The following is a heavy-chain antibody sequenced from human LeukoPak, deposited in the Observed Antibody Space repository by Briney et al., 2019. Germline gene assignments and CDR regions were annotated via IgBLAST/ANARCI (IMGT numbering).Heavy chain of an antibody. V-gene: IGHV3-48*03. CDR2: ISSSGSTI. J-gene: IGHJ6*02. Sequence: GGSLRLSCAASGVTFSSYEMNWVRQAPGKGLEWVSYISSSGSTIYYADSVKGRFTISRDNAKNSLYLQMNSLRAEDTAVYYCATIYDYYGMDVWGQGTTVTVSS. CDR1: GVTFSSYE. CDR3: ATIYDYYGMDV.